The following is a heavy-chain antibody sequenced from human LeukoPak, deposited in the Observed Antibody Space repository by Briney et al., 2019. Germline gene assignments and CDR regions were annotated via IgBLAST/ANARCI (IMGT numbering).Heavy chain of an antibody. CDR1: GGSFSGYY. V-gene: IGHV4-34*01. D-gene: IGHD3-22*01. Sequence: SETLSLTCAVYGGSFSGYYWSWIRQPPGKGLEWIGEINHSGSTNYNPSLKSRVTISVDTSKNQFSLKLSSVTAADTAVYYCARRANSGFDAFDIWGQGTMVTVSS. CDR2: INHSGST. J-gene: IGHJ3*02. CDR3: ARRANSGFDAFDI.